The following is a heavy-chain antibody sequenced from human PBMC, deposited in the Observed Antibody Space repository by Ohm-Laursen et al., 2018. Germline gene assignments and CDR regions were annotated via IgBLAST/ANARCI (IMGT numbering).Heavy chain of an antibody. CDR2: INPNSGGT. D-gene: IGHD2-21*01. CDR3: AREGVIATNINQGNDAFDI. V-gene: IGHV1-2*02. CDR1: AYTFTGYL. J-gene: IGHJ3*02. Sequence: ASVKVSCQASAYTFTGYLMHWVRQAPGQGPEWMGWINPNSGGTKYSQKFQGRVTMTRDTSINTAYMEPSGLRSDDTAVYYCAREGVIATNINQGNDAFDIWGQGAMVTVSS.